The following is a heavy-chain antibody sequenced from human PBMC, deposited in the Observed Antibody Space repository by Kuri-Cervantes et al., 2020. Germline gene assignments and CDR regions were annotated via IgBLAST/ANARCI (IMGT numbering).Heavy chain of an antibody. CDR3: AKDRRVRGVHPLHYYYYMDV. D-gene: IGHD3-10*01. Sequence: SQTLSLTCAVYGGSFTYYYWTWIRQPPGKGLEWIGEINHSGSTNYNPSLKSRVTISVDTSKNQFSLKLSSVTAADTAVYYCAKDRRVRGVHPLHYYYYMDVWGKGTTVTVSS. J-gene: IGHJ6*03. CDR1: GGSFTYYY. V-gene: IGHV4-34*01. CDR2: INHSGST.